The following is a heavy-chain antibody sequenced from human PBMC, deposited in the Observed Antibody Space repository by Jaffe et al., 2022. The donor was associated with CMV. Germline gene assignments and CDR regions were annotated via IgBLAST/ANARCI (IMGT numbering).Heavy chain of an antibody. Sequence: QVQLQESGPGLVKPSETLSLTCTVSGGSISSYYWSWIRQPPGKGLEWIGYIYYSGSTNYNPSLKSRVTISVDTSKNQFSLKLSSVTAADTAVYYCARGGSGWPGVDYWGQGTLVTVSS. CDR1: GGSISSYY. V-gene: IGHV4-59*01. J-gene: IGHJ4*02. CDR2: IYYSGST. D-gene: IGHD6-19*01. CDR3: ARGGSGWPGVDY.